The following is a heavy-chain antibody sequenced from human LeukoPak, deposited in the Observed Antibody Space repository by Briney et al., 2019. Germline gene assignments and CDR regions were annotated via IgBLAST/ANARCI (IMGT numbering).Heavy chain of an antibody. Sequence: ASVNVSCKASGYTFTGYYMHWVRQAPGQGLEWMGWINPNSGGTNYAQKFQGRVTMTRDASISTAYMELSRLRSDDTAVYYCARGGGLRYFGWSSPYYFDYWGQGTLVTVSS. J-gene: IGHJ4*02. CDR3: ARGGGLRYFGWSSPYYFDY. CDR2: INPNSGGT. V-gene: IGHV1-2*02. D-gene: IGHD3-9*01. CDR1: GYTFTGYY.